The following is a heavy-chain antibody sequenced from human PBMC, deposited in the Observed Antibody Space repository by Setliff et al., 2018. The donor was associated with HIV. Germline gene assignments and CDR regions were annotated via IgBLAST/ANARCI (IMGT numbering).Heavy chain of an antibody. Sequence: SETLSLTCTLSGASISSHNYYWGWIRQSPGKGLEWIASIRSSGDTYYNPFLQSRVIISVDTSNNQISLKLTSVTAADTAVYYCTIPASSLAPNWGRGTQVTVSS. CDR2: IRSSGDT. V-gene: IGHV4-39*01. CDR3: TIPASSLAPN. CDR1: GASISSHNYY. J-gene: IGHJ4*02.